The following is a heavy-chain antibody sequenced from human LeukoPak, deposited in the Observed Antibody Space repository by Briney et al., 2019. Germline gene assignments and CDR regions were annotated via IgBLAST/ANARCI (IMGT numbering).Heavy chain of an antibody. CDR2: ISGSGGST. V-gene: IGHV3-23*01. CDR1: GFTFSSYA. CDR3: AKDARPHCSGGTCYFDS. D-gene: IGHD2-15*01. J-gene: IGHJ4*02. Sequence: GGSLRLSCAASGFTFSSYAMSWVRQAPGKGLEWVSAISGSGGSTYYADSVKGRFTISRDNSKNTLYLQMNSLRAEDTAVFYCAKDARPHCSGGTCYFDSWGQGTLVTVSS.